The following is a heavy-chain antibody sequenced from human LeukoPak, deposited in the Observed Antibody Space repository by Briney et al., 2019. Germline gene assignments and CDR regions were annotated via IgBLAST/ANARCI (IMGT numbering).Heavy chain of an antibody. V-gene: IGHV1-69*04. D-gene: IGHD3-9*01. Sequence: SVKVFCKASGGTFSSYAISWVRQAPGQGLEWMGRIIPILGIANYAQKFQGRVTITADKSTSTAYMELSSLRSEDTAVYYCAREARRLLRYFDWPPFDPWGQGTLVTVSS. CDR2: IIPILGIA. CDR3: AREARRLLRYFDWPPFDP. CDR1: GGTFSSYA. J-gene: IGHJ5*02.